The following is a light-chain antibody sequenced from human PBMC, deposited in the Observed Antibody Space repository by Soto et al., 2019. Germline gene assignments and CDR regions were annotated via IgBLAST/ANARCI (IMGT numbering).Light chain of an antibody. CDR2: AAS. V-gene: IGKV1-39*01. J-gene: IGKJ1*01. CDR3: QQSYITPPT. Sequence: IRMTQSPSSLSASTGDRVTITCRASQSISSYLNWYQQKPGKAPKLLIYAASSLQSGVPSRFSGSGSGTDFTLTISSLQPEDFATYYCQQSYITPPTFGQGTKVDIK. CDR1: QSISSY.